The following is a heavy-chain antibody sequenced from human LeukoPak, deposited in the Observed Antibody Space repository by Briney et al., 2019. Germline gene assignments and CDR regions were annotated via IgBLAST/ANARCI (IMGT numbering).Heavy chain of an antibody. CDR1: GFTFSDSY. V-gene: IGHV3-11*05. Sequence: GGSLRLSCAASGFTFSDSYMNWIRQAPGKGLEWVSYISGSSSYTYYADSVKGRFTISRDNAKNSLHLQMNSLTAEDTAVYYCARAIYTGGMDVWGQGTTVTVSS. J-gene: IGHJ6*02. D-gene: IGHD5-12*01. CDR3: ARAIYTGGMDV. CDR2: ISGSSSYT.